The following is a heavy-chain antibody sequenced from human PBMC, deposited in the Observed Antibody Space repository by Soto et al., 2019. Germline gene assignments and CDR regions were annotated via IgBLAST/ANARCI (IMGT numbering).Heavy chain of an antibody. CDR1: GFTFSSYE. Sequence: EVQLEESGGGLVQPGGSLRLSCAASGFTFSSYEMNWVRQAPGKGLEWVSYISSSGSTIYYADSVKGRFTISRDNAKNSLYLQMNSLRAEDTAVYYCARDAGDEVAAAGMVISYYYYGMDVWGQGTTVTVSS. J-gene: IGHJ6*02. V-gene: IGHV3-48*03. CDR2: ISSSGSTI. D-gene: IGHD6-13*01. CDR3: ARDAGDEVAAAGMVISYYYYGMDV.